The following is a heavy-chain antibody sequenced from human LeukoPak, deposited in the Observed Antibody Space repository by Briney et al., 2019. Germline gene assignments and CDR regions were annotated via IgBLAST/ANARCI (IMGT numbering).Heavy chain of an antibody. CDR2: IYWDDDK. J-gene: IGHJ4*02. Sequence: CGPTQFKPTQTLTLTCTFSGVWLTTSGGGGGWIPQPPGKALEWLALIYWDDDKRYSPSLRNRLNITKHTTNSQVVLTMTNMDRVDTTTYYCAHKGDGYQYWGQGTLVTVSS. D-gene: IGHD5-24*01. CDR1: GVWLTTSGGG. CDR3: AHKGDGYQY. V-gene: IGHV2-5*02.